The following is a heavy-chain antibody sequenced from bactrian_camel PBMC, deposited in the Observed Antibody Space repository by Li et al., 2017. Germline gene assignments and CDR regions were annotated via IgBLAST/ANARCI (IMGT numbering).Heavy chain of an antibody. CDR3: ATGTVVPGVGCDYEYNY. CDR1: GDRISAYS. J-gene: IGHJ4*01. Sequence: HVQLVESGGGSVQAGGSLRLSCVLSGDRISAYSMAWFRQAPGKEREGVACVDILGRTLYADSVTGRFTTSEDNAKNTVYLRMNSLKPEDTAVYYCATGTVVPGVGCDYEYNYWGQGTQVTVS. CDR2: VDILGRT. V-gene: IGHV3S53*01. D-gene: IGHD6*01.